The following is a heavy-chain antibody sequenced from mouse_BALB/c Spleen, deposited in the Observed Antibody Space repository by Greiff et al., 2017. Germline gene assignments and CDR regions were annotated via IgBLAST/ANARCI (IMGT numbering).Heavy chain of an antibody. V-gene: IGHV5-6*02. Sequence: DVKLVESGGDLVKPGGSLKLSCAASGFTFSSYGMSWVRQTPDKRLEWVATISSGGSYTYYPDSVKGRFTISRDNAKNTLYLQMSSLKSEDTAMYYCARQGKNVYDAFAYWGQGTLVTVSA. D-gene: IGHD2-2*01. J-gene: IGHJ3*01. CDR2: ISSGGSYT. CDR1: GFTFSSYG. CDR3: ARQGKNVYDAFAY.